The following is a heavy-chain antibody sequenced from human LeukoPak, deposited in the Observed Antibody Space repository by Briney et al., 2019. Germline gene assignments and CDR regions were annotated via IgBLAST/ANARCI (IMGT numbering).Heavy chain of an antibody. CDR2: IHPRRVDT. CDR3: ARDGDYGTGSYYRGCIDS. J-gene: IGHJ4*02. Sequence: ASVKVSCRTSGYSFSAFYLNWLLQPTGQGLVWMGWIHPRRVDTNYAQKFQGRVTMTRDTSISTAYLDLSSLLSDDTAVYYCARDGDYGTGSYYRGCIDSWGQGTPVTVSP. CDR1: GYSFSAFY. V-gene: IGHV1-2*02. D-gene: IGHD3-10*01.